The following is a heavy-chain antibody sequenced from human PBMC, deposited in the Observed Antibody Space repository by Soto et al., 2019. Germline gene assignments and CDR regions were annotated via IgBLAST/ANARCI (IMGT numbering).Heavy chain of an antibody. J-gene: IGHJ4*02. CDR2: ISGTGGST. CDR3: XXXXXXXYYLFDY. Sequence: EVQLLQSGGGLVQPGGSLRLSCAASGFTFTSYAMSWVRQAPGKGLEWVATISGTGGSTYYPDSVKGRFTISSDNSKXXXYXXXXXXXXXXXXXXXXXXXXXXXYYLFDYWGQVTLVTVSS. CDR1: GFTFTSYA. D-gene: IGHD3-22*01. V-gene: IGHV3-23*01.